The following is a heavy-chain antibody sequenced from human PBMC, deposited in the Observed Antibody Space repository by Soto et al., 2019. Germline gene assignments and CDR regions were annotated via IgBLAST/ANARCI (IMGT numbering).Heavy chain of an antibody. Sequence: SVKVSCKASGGTFSSYAISWVRQAPGQGLEWMGGIIPIFGTANYAQKFQGRVTITADESTSTAYMELSSLRSEDTAVYYCFFRRDVAAAGTLYAFDIWGQGIMVTVSS. J-gene: IGHJ3*02. CDR1: GGTFSSYA. D-gene: IGHD6-13*01. CDR2: IIPIFGTA. V-gene: IGHV1-69*13. CDR3: FFRRDVAAAGTLYAFDI.